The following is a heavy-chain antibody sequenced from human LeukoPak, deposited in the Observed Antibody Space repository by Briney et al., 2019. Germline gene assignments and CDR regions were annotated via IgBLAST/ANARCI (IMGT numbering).Heavy chain of an antibody. CDR3: ARGDSGSYYLSAFDI. CDR2: IYYSGST. Sequence: SETLSLTCTVSGGSISSYYWSWIRQPPGKGLEWIGYIYYSGSTNYNPSLKSRVTISVDTSKNQFSLKLSSVTAADTAVYYCARGDSGSYYLSAFDIWGQGAMATVSS. J-gene: IGHJ3*02. D-gene: IGHD1-26*01. V-gene: IGHV4-59*01. CDR1: GGSISSYY.